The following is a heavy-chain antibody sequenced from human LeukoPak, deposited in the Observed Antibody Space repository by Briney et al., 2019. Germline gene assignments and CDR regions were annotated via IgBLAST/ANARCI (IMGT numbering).Heavy chain of an antibody. D-gene: IGHD3-22*01. CDR3: ATQRHYYDSSGYYLGSSYAFDI. V-gene: IGHV3-33*03. CDR1: GFTFSSYG. CDR2: IWYDGSNK. J-gene: IGHJ3*02. Sequence: GGSLRLSCAASGFTFSSYGMPWVRQAPGKGLEWVAVIWYDGSNKYYADSVKGRFTISRDNAKNSLYLQMNSLRAEDTAVYYCATQRHYYDSSGYYLGSSYAFDIWGQGTMVTVSS.